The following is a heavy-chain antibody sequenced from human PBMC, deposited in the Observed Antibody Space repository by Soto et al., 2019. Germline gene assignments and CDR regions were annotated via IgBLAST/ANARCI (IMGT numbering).Heavy chain of an antibody. J-gene: IGHJ4*02. CDR2: ISYDGSNK. Sequence: QVQLVESGGGVVQPGRSPRLSCAASGFTFSSYGMHWVRQAPGKGLEWVAVISYDGSNKYYADSVKGRFTISRDNSKNTLYLQMNSLRAEDTAVYYCAKGPSPFDYWGQGTLVTVSS. D-gene: IGHD2-2*01. CDR3: AKGPSPFDY. CDR1: GFTFSSYG. V-gene: IGHV3-30*18.